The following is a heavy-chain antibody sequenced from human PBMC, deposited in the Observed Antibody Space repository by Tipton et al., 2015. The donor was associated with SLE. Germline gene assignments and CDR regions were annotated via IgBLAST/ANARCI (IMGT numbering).Heavy chain of an antibody. CDR2: IYFSGQT. CDR1: GVSISTDNYY. CDR3: ARASFIVGSTTFWFDP. Sequence: TLSLTCTVSGVSISTDNYYWGWTRQPAGKALEWIGHIYFSGQTYYNPSLKSRVTISVDTSKNQFSLKLNSVTATDAAVYYCARASFIVGSTTFWFDPWGQGALVIVSS. V-gene: IGHV4-61*09. D-gene: IGHD1-26*01. J-gene: IGHJ5*02.